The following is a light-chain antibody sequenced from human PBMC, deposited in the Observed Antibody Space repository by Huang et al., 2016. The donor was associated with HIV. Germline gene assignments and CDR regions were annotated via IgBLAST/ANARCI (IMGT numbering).Light chain of an antibody. CDR2: DAS. CDR1: QSIGSH. J-gene: IGKJ1*01. CDR3: QQRNNWPPWT. Sequence: EIVLTQSPATLSLSPGEGATLSCRASQSIGSHLAWYQQRPGQAPRLLIYDASIRSTGIPDKFSGRGCGTDFTLTISSLGPEDFAVYYCQQRNNWPPWTFGQGTKVELK. V-gene: IGKV3-11*01.